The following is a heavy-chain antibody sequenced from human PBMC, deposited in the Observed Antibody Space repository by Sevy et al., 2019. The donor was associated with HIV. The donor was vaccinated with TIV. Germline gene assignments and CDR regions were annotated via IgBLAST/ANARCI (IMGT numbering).Heavy chain of an antibody. J-gene: IGHJ4*02. V-gene: IGHV1-18*01. D-gene: IGHD7-27*01. CDR3: ARDARPPTGDQFDY. CDR1: GYTFTTYG. Sequence: ASVKVSCKASGYTFTTYGISWVRQAPGQGLEWMGWISAYNGNTNYAQKLQGRVTMTTDTSTNTAYMELRSLRSDDTAGYYCARDARPPTGDQFDYLGQGTLVTVSS. CDR2: ISAYNGNT.